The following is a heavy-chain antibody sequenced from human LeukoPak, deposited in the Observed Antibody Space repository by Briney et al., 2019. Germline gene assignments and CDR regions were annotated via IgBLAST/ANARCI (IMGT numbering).Heavy chain of an antibody. CDR1: GFTFSNYA. D-gene: IGHD1-26*01. CDR2: ISYDGSNK. Sequence: GGSLRLSCAASGFTFSNYAMHWVRQAPGKGLEWVAVISYDGSNKYYADSVKGRFTISRDNSKNTLYLQMDSLGPEDTAVYYCARDPYSGNYGNYYYYYMDVWGKGTTVTISS. V-gene: IGHV3-30*04. CDR3: ARDPYSGNYGNYYYYYMDV. J-gene: IGHJ6*03.